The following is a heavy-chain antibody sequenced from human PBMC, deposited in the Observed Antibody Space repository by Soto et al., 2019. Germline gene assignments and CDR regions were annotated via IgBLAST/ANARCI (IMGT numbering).Heavy chain of an antibody. CDR3: ARGTISRDGYNFYLYYFDY. D-gene: IGHD5-12*01. CDR2: IYHSGST. J-gene: IGHJ4*02. Sequence: PSETLSLTCAVSGGSISSGGYSWSWIRQPPGKGLEWIGYIYHSGSTYYNPSLKSRVTISVDTSKNQFSLKLSSVTAADTAVYYCARGTISRDGYNFYLYYFDYWGQGTLVTVSS. V-gene: IGHV4-30-2*01. CDR1: GGSISSGGYS.